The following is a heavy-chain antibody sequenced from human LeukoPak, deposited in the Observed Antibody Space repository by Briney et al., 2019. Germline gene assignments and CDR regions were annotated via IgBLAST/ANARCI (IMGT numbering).Heavy chain of an antibody. V-gene: IGHV1-24*01. D-gene: IGHD6-6*01. Sequence: ASVKVSCKVSGYTLTELSMHWVRQAPGKGLEWMGGFDPEDGETIYAQKFQGRVTMTEDTCTDTAYMELSSLRSEDTAVYYCATGGVRGIAARLVSYYYYYMDVWGKGTTVTVSS. J-gene: IGHJ6*03. CDR1: GYTLTELS. CDR3: ATGGVRGIAARLVSYYYYYMDV. CDR2: FDPEDGET.